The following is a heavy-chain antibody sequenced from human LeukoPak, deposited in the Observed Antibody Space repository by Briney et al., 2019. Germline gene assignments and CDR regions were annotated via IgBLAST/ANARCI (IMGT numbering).Heavy chain of an antibody. CDR2: ISGSGGST. J-gene: IGHJ4*02. CDR1: GFTFSSYA. CDR3: ANDLLYSSSWYYFDY. V-gene: IGHV3-23*01. Sequence: GGALRLSCAASGFTFSSYAMSWIRQAPGNGLQWGSAISGSGGSTYYADSVKGRFTISRDNSKNTLYLQMNSLRAEDTAVYYCANDLLYSSSWYYFDYWGQGTLVTVSS. D-gene: IGHD6-13*01.